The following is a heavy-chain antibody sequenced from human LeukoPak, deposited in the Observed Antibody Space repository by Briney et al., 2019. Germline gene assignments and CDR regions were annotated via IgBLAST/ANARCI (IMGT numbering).Heavy chain of an antibody. V-gene: IGHV4-61*02. CDR1: GGSISSGNYY. J-gene: IGHJ4*02. CDR2: IYTSGST. D-gene: IGHD4-17*01. Sequence: SETLSLTCTVSGGSISSGNYYWSWIRQPAGKGQEWIGRIYTSGSTNYNPSLKSRVTISLDTSKNQFSLKLSSVTAADTAVYYCARDAPYGDYDYWGQGTLVTVSS. CDR3: ARDAPYGDYDY.